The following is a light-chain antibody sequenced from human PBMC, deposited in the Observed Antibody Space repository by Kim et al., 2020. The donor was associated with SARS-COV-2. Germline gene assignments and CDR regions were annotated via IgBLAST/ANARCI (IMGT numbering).Light chain of an antibody. J-gene: IGLJ3*02. CDR3: NSRGSSGNHWV. CDR1: NLRTYY. V-gene: IGLV3-19*01. CDR2: GKN. Sequence: LGQTVRITCQGNNLRTYYASWSQRKPGQAPVLVLYGKNNRPSGIPDRFSGSSSGNTASLTITGAQAEDEADYYCNSRGSSGNHWVFGGGTKLTVL.